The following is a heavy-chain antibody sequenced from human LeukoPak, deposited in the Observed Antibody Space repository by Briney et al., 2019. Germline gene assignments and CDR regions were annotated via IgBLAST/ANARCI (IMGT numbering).Heavy chain of an antibody. V-gene: IGHV5-51*01. CDR2: IYPGDSDT. Sequence: PGESLKISCKGSGYSFTSYWIGWVRPMPGKGLEWMGIIYPGDSDTRYSPSFQGQVTISADKSISTAYLQWSSLKASDTAMYYCAKLGAYSSSWYGFFDYWGQGTLVAVSS. CDR1: GYSFTSYW. J-gene: IGHJ4*02. D-gene: IGHD6-13*01. CDR3: AKLGAYSSSWYGFFDY.